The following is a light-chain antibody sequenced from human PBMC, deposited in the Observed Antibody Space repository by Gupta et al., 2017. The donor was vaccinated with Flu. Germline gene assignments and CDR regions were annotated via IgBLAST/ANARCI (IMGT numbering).Light chain of an antibody. CDR1: SGDVGSYTL. CDR3: FSYAGDGDWV. J-gene: IGLJ3*02. CDR2: EVN. V-gene: IGLV2-23*02. Sequence: QSALTQPASVSGSPGQSITISCTGTSGDVGSYTLASWYQQHPGKAPKLIIYEVNLRPSGVSDRFSGSKSGTTASLEISGLQPEDEGAYYCFSYAGDGDWVFGGGTKLTVL.